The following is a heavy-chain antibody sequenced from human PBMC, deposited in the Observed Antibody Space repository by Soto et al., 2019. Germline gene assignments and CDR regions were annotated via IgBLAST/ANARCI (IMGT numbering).Heavy chain of an antibody. J-gene: IGHJ6*02. V-gene: IGHV1-18*04. CDR3: ARDGYCSSTSCYMGGDYYYYGMDV. CDR1: GYTFTSYG. D-gene: IGHD2-2*02. Sequence: QVQLVQSGAEVKKPGASVKVSCKASGYTFTSYGISWVRQAPGQGLEWMGWISAYNGNTNYAQKLQGRVTMTTDTSTSTAYMELRSLRSDDTAVYYCARDGYCSSTSCYMGGDYYYYGMDVWGQGTTVTVSS. CDR2: ISAYNGNT.